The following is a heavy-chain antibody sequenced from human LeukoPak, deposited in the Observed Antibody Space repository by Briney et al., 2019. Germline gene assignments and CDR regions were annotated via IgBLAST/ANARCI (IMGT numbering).Heavy chain of an antibody. V-gene: IGHV3-48*04. D-gene: IGHD4-23*01. Sequence: PGGSLRLSCAASGFTFSTYSMNWVRQAPGKGLEWVSYISSSSSTIYYADSVKGRFTVSRDNAKNSLYLEMNSLRAEDTAVYYCARDPGYGGNKPLDYWGQGTLVTVSS. J-gene: IGHJ4*02. CDR2: ISSSSSTI. CDR3: ARDPGYGGNKPLDY. CDR1: GFTFSTYS.